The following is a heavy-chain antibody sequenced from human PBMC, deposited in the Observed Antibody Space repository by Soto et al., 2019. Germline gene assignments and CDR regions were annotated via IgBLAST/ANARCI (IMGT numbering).Heavy chain of an antibody. Sequence: SETLSLTCAVSGGSISSGGYSWSWIRQPPGKGLEWIGYIYHSGSTYYNPSLKSRVTISVDTSKNQFSLKLSSVTAADTAVYYCAREHDSSPPDYWGQGTLVTVSS. CDR2: IYHSGST. CDR1: GGSISSGGYS. CDR3: AREHDSSPPDY. J-gene: IGHJ4*02. D-gene: IGHD3-22*01. V-gene: IGHV4-30-2*01.